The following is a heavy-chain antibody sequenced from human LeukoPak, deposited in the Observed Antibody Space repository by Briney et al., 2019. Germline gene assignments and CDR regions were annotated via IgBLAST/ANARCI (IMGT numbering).Heavy chain of an antibody. Sequence: ASVKVSCKASGYAFTSYGISWVRQAPGQGLEWMGWISAYNGNTTYAQKLQGRVTMTTDTSTSTACMELRSLRSDDTAVYYCARDSWGALWFGDPQNWFDPWGQGTLVTVSS. J-gene: IGHJ5*02. D-gene: IGHD3-10*01. CDR1: GYAFTSYG. CDR2: ISAYNGNT. V-gene: IGHV1-18*01. CDR3: ARDSWGALWFGDPQNWFDP.